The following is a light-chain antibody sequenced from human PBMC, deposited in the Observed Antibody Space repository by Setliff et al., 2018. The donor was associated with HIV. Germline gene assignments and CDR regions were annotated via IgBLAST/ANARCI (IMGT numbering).Light chain of an antibody. CDR1: SSDVGNYNY. CDR2: DVS. Sequence: QSVLTQPASVSGSPGQSITISSTGISSDVGNYNYVSWHQEHPGKAPKLMIYDVSKRPSGVSNRFSGSKSGNTASLTISGLQAEDEADYHCSSYTGRSTFVFGTGTKGTV. CDR3: SSYTGRSTFV. V-gene: IGLV2-14*01. J-gene: IGLJ1*01.